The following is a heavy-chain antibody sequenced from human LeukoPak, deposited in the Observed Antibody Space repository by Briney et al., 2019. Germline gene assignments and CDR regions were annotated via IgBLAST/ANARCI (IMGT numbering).Heavy chain of an antibody. CDR1: GYTFTSYG. D-gene: IGHD1-26*01. CDR3: ARGDSGSRTFQH. Sequence: ASVKVSCKASGYTFTSYGISWVRQATGQGLEWMGWMNPNSGNTGYAQKFQGRVTITRNTSISTAYMELSSLRSEDTAVYYCARGDSGSRTFQHWGQGTLVTVSS. V-gene: IGHV1-8*03. J-gene: IGHJ1*01. CDR2: MNPNSGNT.